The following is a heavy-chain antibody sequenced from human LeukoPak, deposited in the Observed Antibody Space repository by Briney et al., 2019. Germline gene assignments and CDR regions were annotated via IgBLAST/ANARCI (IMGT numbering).Heavy chain of an antibody. Sequence: PSETLSLTCAVYGGSFSGYYWSWIRQPPGKGLEWIGEINHSGSTNYNPSLESRVTISVDTSKNQFSLKLSSVTAADTAVYYCARTAPGLRLDYFDYWGQGTLVTVSS. V-gene: IGHV4-34*01. CDR2: INHSGST. CDR1: GGSFSGYY. J-gene: IGHJ4*02. D-gene: IGHD5-12*01. CDR3: ARTAPGLRLDYFDY.